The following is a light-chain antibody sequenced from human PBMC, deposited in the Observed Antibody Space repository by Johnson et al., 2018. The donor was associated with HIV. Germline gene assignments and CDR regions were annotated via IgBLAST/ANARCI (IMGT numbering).Light chain of an antibody. CDR3: GTWDSSLSAFV. CDR1: SSNIGNNY. V-gene: IGLV1-51*01. CDR2: DNN. J-gene: IGLJ1*01. Sequence: QSVLTQPPSVSAAPGQKVTISCSGSSSNIGNNYVSWYQQLPGTAPKLLIYDNNKRPSGIPDRFSGSKSGTSATLGIPALQTGDEADYYCGTWDSSLSAFVFGTGTEVTVL.